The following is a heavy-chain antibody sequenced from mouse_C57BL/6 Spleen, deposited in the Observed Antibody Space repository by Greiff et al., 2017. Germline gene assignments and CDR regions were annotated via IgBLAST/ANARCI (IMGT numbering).Heavy chain of an antibody. J-gene: IGHJ2*01. Sequence: QVQLQQPGAELVMPGASVKLSCKASGYTFTSYWMHWVKQRPGQGLEWIGEIDPSDSYTNYNQKFKGKSTLTVDKSSSTAYMQLSSLTSEDSAVYYCARFYGNYYFDYWGQGTTRTVSS. V-gene: IGHV1-69*01. CDR1: GYTFTSYW. CDR3: ARFYGNYYFDY. CDR2: IDPSDSYT. D-gene: IGHD2-1*01.